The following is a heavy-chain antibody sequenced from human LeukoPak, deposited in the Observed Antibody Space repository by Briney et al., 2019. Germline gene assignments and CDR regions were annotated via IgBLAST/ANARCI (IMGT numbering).Heavy chain of an antibody. CDR2: IYYSGST. CDR3: ASVRGLHDYGGSGYYYYMDV. CDR1: GGSISSSSYY. J-gene: IGHJ6*03. Sequence: SETLSLTCTVSGGSISSSSYYWGWIRQPPGKGLEWIGSIYYSGSTYYNPSLKSRVTISVDTSKNQFSLKLSSVTAADTAVYYCASVRGLHDYGGSGYYYYMDVWGKGTTVTVSS. D-gene: IGHD4-23*01. V-gene: IGHV4-39*07.